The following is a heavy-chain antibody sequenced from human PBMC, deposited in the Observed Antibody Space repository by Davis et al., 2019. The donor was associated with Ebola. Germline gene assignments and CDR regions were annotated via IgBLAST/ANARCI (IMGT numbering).Heavy chain of an antibody. V-gene: IGHV3-11*01. D-gene: IGHD3-10*01. CDR1: GFTFGDYY. CDR3: ARDGALVRGANFDR. Sequence: GESLKISCVASGFTFGDYYMTWIRQAPGQGLEWLAHISRYGKTIYYADSVKGRFTISMDNTKNLLYLQMDSLRAEDTAVYYCARDGALVRGANFDRWGQGTLVTVSS. J-gene: IGHJ4*02. CDR2: ISRYGKTI.